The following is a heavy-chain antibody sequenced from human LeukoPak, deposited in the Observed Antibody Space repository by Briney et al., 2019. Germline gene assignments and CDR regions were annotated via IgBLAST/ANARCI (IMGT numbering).Heavy chain of an antibody. V-gene: IGHV1-18*01. D-gene: IGHD1-20*01. CDR3: ARDDGMTGTTGIDY. CDR1: GYTFTSYG. CDR2: ISAYNGNT. Sequence: GASVKVSCKASGYTFTSYGISWVRQAPGQGLEWMGWISAYNGNTNYAQKLQGRVTMTTDTSTSTAYMELRSLRSDDTAVYYCARDDGMTGTTGIDYWGQGTLVTVSS. J-gene: IGHJ4*02.